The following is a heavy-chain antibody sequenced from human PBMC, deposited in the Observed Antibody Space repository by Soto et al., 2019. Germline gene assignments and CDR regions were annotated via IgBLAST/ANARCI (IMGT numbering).Heavy chain of an antibody. CDR3: ARGTPLTGGYSWDY. J-gene: IGHJ4*02. D-gene: IGHD3-9*01. CDR2: ISYDGSNK. V-gene: IGHV3-30-3*01. CDR1: GFTFSSYA. Sequence: QVQLMESGGGVVQPGRSLRLSCAASGFTFSSYAMHWVRQAPGKGLEWVAVISYDGSNKYYADSVKGRFTISRDNSKNTLYLQMNSLRAEDTAVYYCARGTPLTGGYSWDYWGQGTLVTVSS.